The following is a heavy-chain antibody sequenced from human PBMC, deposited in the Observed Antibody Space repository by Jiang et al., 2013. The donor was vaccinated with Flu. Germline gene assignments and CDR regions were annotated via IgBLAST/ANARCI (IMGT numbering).Heavy chain of an antibody. CDR2: ISGNGHNT. CDR3: AKFRSGTDAFDI. V-gene: IGHV3-23*01. CDR1: GFTFSSYA. J-gene: IGHJ3*02. Sequence: GLVQPGGSLRLSCAASGFTFSSYAMSWVRQAPGKGLEWVSTISGNGHNTYYADSVKGRFTISRDNSKNTLYLQMNSLRAEDTAVYYCAKFRSGTDAFDIWGQGTMVTVSS. D-gene: IGHD2-2*01.